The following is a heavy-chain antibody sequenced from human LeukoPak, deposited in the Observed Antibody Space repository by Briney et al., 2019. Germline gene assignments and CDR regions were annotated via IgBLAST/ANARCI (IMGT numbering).Heavy chain of an antibody. D-gene: IGHD2-2*01. CDR3: SRGDCNSTTCHNWFDP. J-gene: IGHJ5*02. CDR2: IDSDGSIT. V-gene: IGHV3-74*01. CDR1: GFTFSRYW. Sequence: GGSLRLSCAASGFTFSRYWMHWVRQAPGTGLVWVSRIDSDGSITDYADSVKGRFTISRDNAKNTLYLQMNSLRADDTAVYYCSRGDCNSTTCHNWFDPWGQGTLVTVSS.